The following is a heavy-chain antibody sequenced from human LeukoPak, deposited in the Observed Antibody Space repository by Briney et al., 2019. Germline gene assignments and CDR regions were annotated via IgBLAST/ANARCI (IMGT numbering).Heavy chain of an antibody. CDR3: ARDASSDYDLGRYYFDH. CDR2: ISYDGTNE. Sequence: PGGSLRLSCEASGFTFSRYAIHWVRQAPGKGLEWVAVISYDGTNEYFADSVKGRFTISRSNSKNTVYLQMNSLRTEDTAPYYCARDASSDYDLGRYYFDHWGQGTLVTVSS. CDR1: GFTFSRYA. V-gene: IGHV3-30*04. J-gene: IGHJ4*02. D-gene: IGHD5-12*01.